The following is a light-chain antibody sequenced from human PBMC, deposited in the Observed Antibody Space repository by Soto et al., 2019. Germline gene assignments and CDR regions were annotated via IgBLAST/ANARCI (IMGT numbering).Light chain of an antibody. J-gene: IGKJ4*01. CDR1: QSVSSN. Sequence: EIVMTQSPATLSVSPGERATLSCRASQSVSSNLAWYQQKPGQAPRLLIYGASPRATGIPARFSGSGSGTEFTLTISRLEPEDFAVYYCQQYGSSPLTFGGGTKVDI. CDR3: QQYGSSPLT. CDR2: GAS. V-gene: IGKV3-15*01.